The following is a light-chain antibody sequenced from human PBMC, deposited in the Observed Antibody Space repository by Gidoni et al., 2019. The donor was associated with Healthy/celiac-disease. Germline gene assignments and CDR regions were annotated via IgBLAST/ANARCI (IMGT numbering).Light chain of an antibody. CDR2: DVS. J-gene: IGLJ3*02. CDR3: CSYAGSYTWV. V-gene: IGLV2-11*01. Sequence: QSALTQPRSVSGSPGQSVTISCTGTISDVWGYNYVSWDKQHPGKAPKPMIYDVSKRPSGVPDRFAGSKSGKTASLTISGLQAEDEAEYYCCSYAGSYTWVFGGGTKLTGL. CDR1: ISDVWGYNY.